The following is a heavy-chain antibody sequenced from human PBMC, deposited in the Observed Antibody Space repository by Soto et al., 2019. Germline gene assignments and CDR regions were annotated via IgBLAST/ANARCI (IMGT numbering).Heavy chain of an antibody. CDR1: GGSSSCSSYY. Sequence: PSETLSLTCTVSGGSSSCSSYYWRWIRQPPGKGLEWIGSIYYSGSTYYNPSLKSRVTISVDTSKNQFSLKLSSVTAADTAVYYCARLTPMYRGGTRGYFDYWGQGTLVTVSS. J-gene: IGHJ4*02. CDR2: IYYSGST. CDR3: ARLTPMYRGGTRGYFDY. D-gene: IGHD2-21*01. V-gene: IGHV4-39*01.